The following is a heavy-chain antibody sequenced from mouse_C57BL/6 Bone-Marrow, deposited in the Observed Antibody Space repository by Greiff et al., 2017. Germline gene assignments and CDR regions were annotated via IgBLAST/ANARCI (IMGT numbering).Heavy chain of an antibody. CDR1: GFTFNTYA. CDR3: VRDGSSFFYYAMDY. D-gene: IGHD1-1*01. V-gene: IGHV10-3*01. CDR2: IRSKSSNYAT. Sequence: EVQLVESGGGLVQPKGSLKLSCAASGFTFNTYAMHWVRQAPGKGLEWVARIRSKSSNYATYYADSVKDRFTISRDDSQSMLYLQMNNLKTEDTAMYYCVRDGSSFFYYAMDYWGQGTSVTVSS. J-gene: IGHJ4*01.